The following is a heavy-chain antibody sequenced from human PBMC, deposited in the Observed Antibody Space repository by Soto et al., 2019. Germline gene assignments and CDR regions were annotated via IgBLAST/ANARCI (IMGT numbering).Heavy chain of an antibody. D-gene: IGHD4-17*01. Sequence: EVQLVESGGGLVKPGGSLRLSCAASGFTFSSYSMNWVRQAPGKGLEWVSSISSSSSYIYYADSVKGRFTSSRDNDKNSLYLQMNSLRAEDTAVYYCARPRDYGDYVHAFDIWGQGTMVTVSS. CDR2: ISSSSSYI. V-gene: IGHV3-21*01. CDR1: GFTFSSYS. J-gene: IGHJ3*02. CDR3: ARPRDYGDYVHAFDI.